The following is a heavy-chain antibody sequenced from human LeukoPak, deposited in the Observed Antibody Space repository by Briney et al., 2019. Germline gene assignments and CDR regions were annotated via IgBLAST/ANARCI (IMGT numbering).Heavy chain of an antibody. D-gene: IGHD2-2*01. CDR1: GYSFTNYW. Sequence: GESLKISCKGSGYSFTNYWIGWVRQMPGKGLEWMGIIYPGDSDTRYSPSFQGQVTISADKSISTAYLQWSSLKASDTAMYYCARQTQEVVPATGYRGYYYYYYMDVWGKGTTVTVSS. CDR2: IYPGDSDT. CDR3: ARQTQEVVPATGYRGYYYYYYMDV. J-gene: IGHJ6*03. V-gene: IGHV5-51*01.